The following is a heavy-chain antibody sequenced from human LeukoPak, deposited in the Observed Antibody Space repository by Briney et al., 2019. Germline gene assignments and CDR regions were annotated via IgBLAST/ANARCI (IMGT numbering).Heavy chain of an antibody. CDR1: GFAFSSYE. V-gene: IGHV3-48*03. CDR2: ISGGGETM. D-gene: IGHD2-21*02. CDR3: ASVGVGDRKWSIDY. Sequence: PGGSLRLSCAASGFAFSSYEMNWVRQAPGKGLEWVSYISGGGETMYYADSVKGRFTISRDNAKKSLYLQMNTLRAEDTAVYYCASVGVGDRKWSIDYWGQGTLVTVSS. J-gene: IGHJ4*02.